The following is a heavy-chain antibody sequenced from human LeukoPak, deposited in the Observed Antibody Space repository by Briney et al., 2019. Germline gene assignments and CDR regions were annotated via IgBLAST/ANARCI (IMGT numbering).Heavy chain of an antibody. D-gene: IGHD2-2*01. CDR2: INPNSGGT. J-gene: IGHJ4*02. CDR3: ARGRAIVVVPAAIRVMFGY. V-gene: IGHV1-2*02. CDR1: GYTFTGYY. Sequence: ASVKVSCKASGYTFTGYYMHWVRQAPGQGLEWMGWINPNSGGTNYAQKFQARVTMTRDTSISTAYMELSRLRSDDTAVYYCARGRAIVVVPAAIRVMFGYWGQGTLVTVSS.